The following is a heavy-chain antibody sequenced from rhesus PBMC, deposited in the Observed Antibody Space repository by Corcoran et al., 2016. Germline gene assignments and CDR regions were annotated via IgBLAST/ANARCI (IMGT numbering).Heavy chain of an antibody. D-gene: IGHD2-27*01. Sequence: QLQLQESGPGLVKPSETLSLTCAVSGGSISSNWWSWIRQPPGKGLAWIGRISGSGWRHSENPALKSRVTMSTDTSKNQFSLKLSSGTAADTAVYYCASVVFENWGQGVLVTVSS. CDR1: GGSISSNW. CDR3: ASVVFEN. V-gene: IGHV4-57*02. J-gene: IGHJ4*01. CDR2: ISGSGWRH.